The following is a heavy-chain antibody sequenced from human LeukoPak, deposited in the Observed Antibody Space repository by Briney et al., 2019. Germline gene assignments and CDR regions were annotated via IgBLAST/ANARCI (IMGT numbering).Heavy chain of an antibody. CDR3: ARRVDATRWYDP. Sequence: GGSLRLSCAASGFTFSTYWMHWVRQAPGEGLVWVSRINGDGSTTNYADFVKGRFTISRDNAKNTLFLQMNSLRAEDTAVYYCARRVDATRWYDPWGQGTLVTVPS. CDR2: INGDGSTT. J-gene: IGHJ5*02. CDR1: GFTFSTYW. D-gene: IGHD2-15*01. V-gene: IGHV3-74*01.